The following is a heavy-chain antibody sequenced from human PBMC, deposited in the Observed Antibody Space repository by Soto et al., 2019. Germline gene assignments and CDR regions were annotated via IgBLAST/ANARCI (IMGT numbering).Heavy chain of an antibody. CDR1: GGTISSGAYS. D-gene: IGHD3-22*01. J-gene: IGHJ4*02. Sequence: PSETLSLTCAVSGGTISSGAYSWSWIRQPPGRGLEWIGYISYIGSTYYNPSLKSRVTISADRSRNQFSLNLSFVTAADTAVYYCARINYSYTRGYYLYLDHWGQGTPVTVSS. CDR2: ISYIGST. V-gene: IGHV4-30-2*01. CDR3: ARINYSYTRGYYLYLDH.